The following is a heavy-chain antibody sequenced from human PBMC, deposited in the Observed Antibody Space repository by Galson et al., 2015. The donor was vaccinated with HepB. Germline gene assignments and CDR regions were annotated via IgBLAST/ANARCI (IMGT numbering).Heavy chain of an antibody. CDR2: VWSDGYKR. V-gene: IGHV3-33*06. CDR3: AKDAYRSSYYFDF. CDR1: GFTFRNSG. Sequence: SLRLSCAGAGFTFRNSGRHWVRQAPFKGLAWVAVVWSDGYKRYYADSVQGRFTISRDNSKNTLFLQMDSLRAEDTAVYYCAKDAYRSSYYFDFWGQGTVVTVSS. J-gene: IGHJ4*02. D-gene: IGHD3-16*01.